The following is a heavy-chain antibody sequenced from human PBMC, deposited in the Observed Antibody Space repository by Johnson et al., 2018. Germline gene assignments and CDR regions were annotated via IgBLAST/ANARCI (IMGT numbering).Heavy chain of an antibody. CDR2: INPSSGST. CDR3: EGSKSSGGKTYYYYGMDV. V-gene: IGHV1-46*01. CDR1: EYTFTNYH. D-gene: IGHD6-6*01. Sequence: QVQLVESGAEVKKPGASVKVSCKTSEYTFTNYHIHWVRQAPGQGLEWMGIINPSSGSTTYAKKFQGRVTMTRDTYTRTVYMQLGSPRPGDTAVYYSEGSKSSGGKTYYYYGMDVWGQGTTVTVSS. J-gene: IGHJ6*02.